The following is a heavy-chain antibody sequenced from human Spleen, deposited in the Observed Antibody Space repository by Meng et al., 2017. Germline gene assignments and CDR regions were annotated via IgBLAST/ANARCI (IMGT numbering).Heavy chain of an antibody. V-gene: IGHV4-34*01. CDR2: FYYSGTT. D-gene: IGHD2-15*01. CDR1: GGSFSGYY. Sequence: SQTLSLTCAVYGGSFSGYYWSWIRQPPGKGLEWMGSFYYSGTTYYNPSLKSRVTISVDRSKNQFSLKLNSVTAADTAVYYCARDRGDCSGGSCYPEYFQHWGQGTLVTVSS. CDR3: ARDRGDCSGGSCYPEYFQH. J-gene: IGHJ1*01.